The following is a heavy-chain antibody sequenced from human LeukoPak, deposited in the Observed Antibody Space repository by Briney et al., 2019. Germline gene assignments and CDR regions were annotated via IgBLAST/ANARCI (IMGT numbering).Heavy chain of an antibody. D-gene: IGHD2-15*01. CDR3: ASGCSGGSCYSLDYYYYYYMDV. CDR2: IYTSGST. CDR1: GGSISSGSYY. Sequence: SQTLSLTCTVSGGSISSGSYYWSWIRQPAGKGLEWIGRIYTSGSTNYNPSLKSRVTISVDTSKNQFSLKLSSVTAADTAVYYCASGCSGGSCYSLDYYYYYYMDVWGKGTMVTVSS. J-gene: IGHJ6*03. V-gene: IGHV4-61*02.